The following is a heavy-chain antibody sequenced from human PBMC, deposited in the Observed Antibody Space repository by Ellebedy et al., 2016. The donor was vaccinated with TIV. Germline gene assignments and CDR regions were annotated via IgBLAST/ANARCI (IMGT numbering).Heavy chain of an antibody. Sequence: PGGSLRLSCAASGFTFSSYAMSWVRQAPGKGLEWVSVIYSGGSTYYADSVKGRFTISRDNSKNTLYLQMNSLRAEDTAVYYCARVGSWGGSYGFDYWGQGTLVTVSS. CDR2: IYSGGST. J-gene: IGHJ4*02. D-gene: IGHD1-26*01. CDR1: GFTFSSYA. CDR3: ARVGSWGGSYGFDY. V-gene: IGHV3-53*01.